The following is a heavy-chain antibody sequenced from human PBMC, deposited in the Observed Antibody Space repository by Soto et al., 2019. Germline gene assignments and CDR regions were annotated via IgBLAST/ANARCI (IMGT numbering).Heavy chain of an antibody. CDR3: ASIRPLSSSWDPYYYYGMDV. Sequence: QVQLVQSGAEVKKPGSSVKVSCKASGGTFSSYAISWVRQAPGQGLEWMGGIIPIFGTANYAQKFQGRVTITADESTSTAYMELSSLRSEDTAVYYCASIRPLSSSWDPYYYYGMDVWGKGTTVTVSS. CDR2: IIPIFGTA. CDR1: GGTFSSYA. V-gene: IGHV1-69*01. J-gene: IGHJ6*04. D-gene: IGHD6-13*01.